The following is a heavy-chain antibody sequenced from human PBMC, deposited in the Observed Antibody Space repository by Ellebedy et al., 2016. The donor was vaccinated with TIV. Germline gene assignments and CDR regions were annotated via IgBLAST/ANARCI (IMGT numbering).Heavy chain of an antibody. Sequence: SETLSLTXTVSGDPISSSSYYWGCFRQPPGKGPEWIGSIYYIASTYYNLSLKSRVTLSLDTSKNQFSLKLSSVTAADTAVYYCAREPSGSQVPFDFWGQGTLVTVSS. J-gene: IGHJ4*02. CDR1: GDPISSSSYY. D-gene: IGHD1-26*01. V-gene: IGHV4-39*07. CDR2: IYYIAST. CDR3: AREPSGSQVPFDF.